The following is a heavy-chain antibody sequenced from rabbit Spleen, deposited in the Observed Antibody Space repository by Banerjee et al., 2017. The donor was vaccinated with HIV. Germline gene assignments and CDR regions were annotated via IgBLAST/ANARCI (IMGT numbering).Heavy chain of an antibody. CDR3: ARDTGSSFSSYGMDL. V-gene: IGHV1S40*01. CDR1: GVSFSFSSY. J-gene: IGHJ6*01. D-gene: IGHD8-1*01. Sequence: QSLEESGGDLVKPGASLTLTCTASGVSFSFSSYMCWVRQAPGKGLEWIACIDIGSSGFTYYANWAKGRFTISKTSSTTVTLLMTSLTAADTATYFCARDTGSSFSSYGMDLWGPGTLVTVS. CDR2: IDIGSSGFT.